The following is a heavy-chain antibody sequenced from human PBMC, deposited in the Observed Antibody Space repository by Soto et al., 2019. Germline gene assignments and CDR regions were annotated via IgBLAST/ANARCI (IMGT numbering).Heavy chain of an antibody. Sequence: ASETLSLTCTVSGGPISSYYWSWLRQPAGEGLEWIGRIYGSGSTNYNPSLKSRVTMSLDTSKNQFSLRLTSVTAADTAVYYCARDRITTIGPFDPWGQGTLVTVSS. J-gene: IGHJ5*02. V-gene: IGHV4-4*07. CDR1: GGPISSYY. D-gene: IGHD3-22*01. CDR3: ARDRITTIGPFDP. CDR2: IYGSGST.